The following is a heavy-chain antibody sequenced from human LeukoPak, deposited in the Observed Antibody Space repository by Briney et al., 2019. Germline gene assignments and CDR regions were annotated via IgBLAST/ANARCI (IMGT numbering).Heavy chain of an antibody. D-gene: IGHD2-15*01. CDR1: GFTFSSYS. V-gene: IGHV3-21*01. Sequence: GESLRLSCAASGFTFSSYSMNWVRQAPGKGLEWVSSISSSSTYIYYADSVKGRFTISRDNAKNSLYLQMNSLRAEDTAVYYCARDSPSYCSGGSCYMGSDYWGQGTLVTVSS. CDR2: ISSSSTYI. J-gene: IGHJ4*02. CDR3: ARDSPSYCSGGSCYMGSDY.